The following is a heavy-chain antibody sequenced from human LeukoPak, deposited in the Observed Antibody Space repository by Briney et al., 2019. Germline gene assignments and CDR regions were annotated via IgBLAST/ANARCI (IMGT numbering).Heavy chain of an antibody. CDR1: GYTFTIYD. D-gene: IGHD6-13*01. J-gene: IGHJ6*03. CDR3: ARGALAAAAYYYYYYMDV. V-gene: IGHV1-8*03. CDR2: MNPNSGNT. Sequence: GASVKVSCKASGYTFTIYDINWVRQAPGQGLEWMGWMNPNSGNTGYAQKFQGRVTITRNTSISTAYMELSSLRSEDTAVYYCARGALAAAAYYYYYYMDVWGKGTTVTVSS.